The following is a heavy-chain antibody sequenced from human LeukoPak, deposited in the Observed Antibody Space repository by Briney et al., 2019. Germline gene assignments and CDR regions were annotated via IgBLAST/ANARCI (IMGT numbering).Heavy chain of an antibody. V-gene: IGHV1-69*04. CDR2: IIPILGIA. D-gene: IGHD5-24*01. Sequence: SVKVSCKASGGTFSSYAISWVRQAPGQGLEWMGRIIPILGIANYAQKFQGRVTITADKSTSTAYMELSSLRSEDTAVYYCARVSRDGYNLLYNWFDPWGQGTLVTVSS. J-gene: IGHJ5*02. CDR1: GGTFSSYA. CDR3: ARVSRDGYNLLYNWFDP.